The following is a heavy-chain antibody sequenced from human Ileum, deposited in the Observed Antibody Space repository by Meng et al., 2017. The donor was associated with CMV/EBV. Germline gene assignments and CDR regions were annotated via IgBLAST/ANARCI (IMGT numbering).Heavy chain of an antibody. CDR3: AREKSGSHFDS. V-gene: IGHV4-39*07. CDR1: GAPLSTRDYY. Sequence: QLPESGPGLVKPSATLSLTCTVLGAPLSTRDYYWAYIRQSPWKGLEWIGSVYYNGRTYSNSSLESRVTMSLDTSKNQFSLRLSSVTAADTAMYFCAREKSGSHFDSWGQGTLVTVSS. CDR2: VYYNGRT. D-gene: IGHD5-12*01. J-gene: IGHJ4*02.